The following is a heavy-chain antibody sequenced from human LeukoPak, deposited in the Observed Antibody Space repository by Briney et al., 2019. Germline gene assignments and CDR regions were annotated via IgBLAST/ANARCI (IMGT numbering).Heavy chain of an antibody. CDR3: ARDFYYGWGSHNAYNWFDP. CDR2: IIPILGIA. CDR1: GGTFSSYA. V-gene: IGHV1-69*04. Sequence: SLMVSYKASGGTFSSYAISWVRQAPGQELEWMGRIIPILGIANYAQKFQGRVTITADKSTSTAYMELSSLRSEDTAVYYCARDFYYGWGSHNAYNWFDPWGQGSLVTVSS. J-gene: IGHJ5*02. D-gene: IGHD3-10*01.